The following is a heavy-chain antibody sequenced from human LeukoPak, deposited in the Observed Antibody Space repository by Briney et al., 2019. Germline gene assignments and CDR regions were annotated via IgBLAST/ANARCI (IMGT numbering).Heavy chain of an antibody. J-gene: IGHJ4*02. CDR3: ARESITGTTDY. Sequence: SSETLSLTCAVYGGSFSGYYWSWIRQPPGKGLEWIGEINHSGSTNYNPSLKSRVTISVDTSKNQFSLKLSSVTAADTAVYYCARESITGTTDYWGQGTLVTVSS. CDR1: GGSFSGYY. V-gene: IGHV4-34*01. D-gene: IGHD1-7*01. CDR2: INHSGST.